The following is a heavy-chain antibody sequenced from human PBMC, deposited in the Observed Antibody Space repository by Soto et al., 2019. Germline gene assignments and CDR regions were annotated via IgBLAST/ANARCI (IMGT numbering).Heavy chain of an antibody. CDR1: GFTFSSYW. V-gene: IGHV3-74*01. CDR2: INSDGSST. D-gene: IGHD1-1*01. CDR3: ARTTSRQYFDY. J-gene: IGHJ4*02. Sequence: SGGSLSLSCAASGFTFSSYWMHWVRQAPGKGLVWVSRINSDGSSTSYADSVKGRFTISRDNAKNTLYLQMNSLRAEDTAVYYCARTTSRQYFDYWGQGTLVTVSS.